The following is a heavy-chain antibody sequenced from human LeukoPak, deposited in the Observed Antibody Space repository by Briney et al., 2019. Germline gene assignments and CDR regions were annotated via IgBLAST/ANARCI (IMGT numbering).Heavy chain of an antibody. J-gene: IGHJ4*02. Sequence: ASVKVSCKASGYTFTGHYMHWVRQAPGQGLEWMGWTNPKNAGTHFAQRFQGRVTMTRATSISTVYMELSRLRSDDTALYYCARTLYIAAVPGGFDYWGQGTLITVSS. CDR3: ARTLYIAAVPGGFDY. CDR1: GYTFTGHY. V-gene: IGHV1-2*02. D-gene: IGHD6-13*01. CDR2: TNPKNAGT.